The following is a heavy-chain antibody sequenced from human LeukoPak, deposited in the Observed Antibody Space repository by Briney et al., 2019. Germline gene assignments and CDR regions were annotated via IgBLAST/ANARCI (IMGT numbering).Heavy chain of an antibody. D-gene: IGHD1-26*01. Sequence: GGSLRLSCAASGFTFSSYSMNWVRQAPGKGLEWVSSISSSSSYIYYADSVKGRFTISRDNAKNSLYLQMNSLRAEHTAVYYCASTRGSYPDAFDIWGQGTMVTVSS. CDR3: ASTRGSYPDAFDI. CDR2: ISSSSSYI. CDR1: GFTFSSYS. J-gene: IGHJ3*02. V-gene: IGHV3-21*01.